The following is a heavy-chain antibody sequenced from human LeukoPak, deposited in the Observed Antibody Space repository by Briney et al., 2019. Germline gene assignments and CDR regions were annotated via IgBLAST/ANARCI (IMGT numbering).Heavy chain of an antibody. V-gene: IGHV4-39*01. CDR1: GGSISNKTFY. J-gene: IGHJ5*02. CDR3: AKSRGRGSFDP. D-gene: IGHD5-24*01. Sequence: PSETLSLTCTVSGGSISNKTFYWGWIRQPPGKRLEWVGSIYFTGSTYYHPSLESRVTISVDTSKNQFSLKVSAVTAADTAVYHCAKSRGRGSFDPWGQGTLVIVSS. CDR2: IYFTGST.